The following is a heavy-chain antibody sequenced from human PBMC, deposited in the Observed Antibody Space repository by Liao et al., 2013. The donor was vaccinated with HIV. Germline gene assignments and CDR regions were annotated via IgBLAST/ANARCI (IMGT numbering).Heavy chain of an antibody. J-gene: IGHJ3*02. CDR1: GGSIRSYY. V-gene: IGHV4-34*01. CDR3: ARGSAVRGLAFDI. Sequence: QVQLQESGPGLVKPSETLSLTCTVSGGSIRSYYWTWIRQPPGKGLEWIGEVNHSGSTNYNPSLKSRVTISVDTSKNQFSLKVNSVAAADTAVYYCARGSAVRGLAFDIWGQGTVVTVSS. CDR2: VNHSGST. D-gene: IGHD6-19*01.